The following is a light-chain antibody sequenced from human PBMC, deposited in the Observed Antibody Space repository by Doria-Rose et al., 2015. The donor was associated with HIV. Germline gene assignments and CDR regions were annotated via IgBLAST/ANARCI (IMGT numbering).Light chain of an antibody. V-gene: IGKV3-20*01. CDR1: PRFSSTC. CDR2: DGS. Sequence: TPSPGTLSFSPGARATLSCRARPRFSSTCLAWYQQKPGQAPSLLIYDGSTRATGIPDRFSASGSGTDLPPTINRLEPEDFALYYCHQYGTSWTVGQGTKVEI. J-gene: IGKJ1*01. CDR3: HQYGTSWT.